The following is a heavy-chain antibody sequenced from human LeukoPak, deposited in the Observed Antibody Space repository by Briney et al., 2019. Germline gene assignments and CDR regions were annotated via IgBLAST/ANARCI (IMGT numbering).Heavy chain of an antibody. D-gene: IGHD1-26*01. J-gene: IGHJ4*02. V-gene: IGHV3-23*01. Sequence: GGSLRLSCAASGFTFTTYTMSWVRQAPEKGLEWVSGITGGGSEYYSDSVTGRFTISSKHSENTTFLQVNRLRCSDTAIYYCVKHKVPDGRWEIDYWGQGTLVTVSS. CDR2: ITGGGSE. CDR3: VKHKVPDGRWEIDY. CDR1: GFTFTTYT.